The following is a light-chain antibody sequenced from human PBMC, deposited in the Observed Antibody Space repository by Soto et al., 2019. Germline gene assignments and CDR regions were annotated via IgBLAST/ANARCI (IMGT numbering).Light chain of an antibody. CDR1: QGIRDD. CDR3: FQSNSYTLT. CDR2: GAS. Sequence: DIQMTQSPSSLSASVGDRVTITCRASQGIRDDLAWFQQKSGKAPKRLIYGASSLERGVPSRFSGSGAGAEFTLTISSLQPEDFATYYCFQSNSYTLTFGQGTTLEI. V-gene: IGKV1-17*01. J-gene: IGKJ2*01.